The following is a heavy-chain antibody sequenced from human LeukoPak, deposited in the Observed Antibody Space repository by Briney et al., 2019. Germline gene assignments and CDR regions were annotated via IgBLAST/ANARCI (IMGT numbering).Heavy chain of an antibody. Sequence: GGSLRLSCAASGFTFSSYGMSWVRQAPGKGLEWVSAISGSGGSTYYADSVKGRFTISRDNSKNTLYLQMNSLRAEDTAVYYCAKDYDILTGYPHNLFDYWGQGTLVTVSS. CDR2: ISGSGGST. D-gene: IGHD3-9*01. CDR3: AKDYDILTGYPHNLFDY. J-gene: IGHJ4*02. CDR1: GFTFSSYG. V-gene: IGHV3-23*01.